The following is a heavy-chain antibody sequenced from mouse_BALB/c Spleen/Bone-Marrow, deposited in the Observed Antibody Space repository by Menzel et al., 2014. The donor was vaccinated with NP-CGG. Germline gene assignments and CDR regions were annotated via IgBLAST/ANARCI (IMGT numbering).Heavy chain of an antibody. CDR3: ARERNWDSFAY. CDR1: GYTFTSYT. CDR2: INPSSGYT. V-gene: IGHV1-4*01. D-gene: IGHD4-1*01. Sequence: VQLVESGAELARPGASVKMSCKASGYTFTSYTMHWVKPRPGQGLEWIGYINPSSGYTNYNQKFKDKATLTADKSSSTAYMQLSSLTSEDSAVYYCARERNWDSFAYWGQGTLVTVSA. J-gene: IGHJ3*01.